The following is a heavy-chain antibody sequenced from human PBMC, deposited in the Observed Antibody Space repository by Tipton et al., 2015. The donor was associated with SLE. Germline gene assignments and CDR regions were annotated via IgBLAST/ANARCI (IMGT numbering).Heavy chain of an antibody. CDR3: ARVGLITPDAFDI. Sequence: TLSLTCAVSGGSFSGYYWSWLRQPPGQGLEWIGEINHSGSTNYNPSLLSRVTISVDTPKNQFSLKLNSVSAADAAVYYCARVGLITPDAFDIWGEGTMVTVSS. J-gene: IGHJ3*02. CDR2: INHSGST. D-gene: IGHD5-24*01. V-gene: IGHV4-34*01. CDR1: GGSFSGYY.